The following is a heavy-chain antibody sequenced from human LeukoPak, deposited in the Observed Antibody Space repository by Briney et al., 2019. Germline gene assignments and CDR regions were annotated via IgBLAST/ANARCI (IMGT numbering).Heavy chain of an antibody. D-gene: IGHD2-2*01. V-gene: IGHV4-34*01. J-gene: IGHJ3*02. Sequence: SETLSLTCAAYGGSFSGYYWSWIRQPPGKGLEWIGEINHSGSTNYNPSLKSRVTISVDTSKNQFSLTLSSVTAADTAVYYCARGPPDCSSTSCYAFDAFDIWGQGTMVTVSS. CDR3: ARGPPDCSSTSCYAFDAFDI. CDR2: INHSGST. CDR1: GGSFSGYY.